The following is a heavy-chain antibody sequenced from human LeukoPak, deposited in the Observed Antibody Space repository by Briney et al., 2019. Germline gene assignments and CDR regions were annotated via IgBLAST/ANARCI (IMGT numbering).Heavy chain of an antibody. J-gene: IGHJ4*02. Sequence: GGSLRLSCAASGFTFDDYAMHWVRQASGKGLEWVSGISWNSGSIGYADSVKGRFTISRDNAKNSLYLQMNSLRGEDMALYYCAKGLVGSSIADFFDYWGQGILVTVSS. CDR1: GFTFDDYA. CDR2: ISWNSGSI. CDR3: AKGLVGSSIADFFDY. D-gene: IGHD6-6*01. V-gene: IGHV3-9*03.